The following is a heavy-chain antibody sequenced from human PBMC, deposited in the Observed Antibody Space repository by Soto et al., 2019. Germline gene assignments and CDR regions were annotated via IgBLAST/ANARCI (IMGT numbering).Heavy chain of an antibody. CDR2: IYHRGAT. V-gene: IGHV4-38-2*02. D-gene: IGHD4-17*01. CDR1: GYSINRGYY. CDR3: ARYDFGIFDY. J-gene: IGHJ4*02. Sequence: SETLSLTCSVSGYSINRGYYWGWIRQAPGKGLEWIGSIYHRGATYYTPSFKTRATISLDTSKNQFSLKLTSVTAADTAVYFCARYDFGIFDYWGQGTLVTVSS.